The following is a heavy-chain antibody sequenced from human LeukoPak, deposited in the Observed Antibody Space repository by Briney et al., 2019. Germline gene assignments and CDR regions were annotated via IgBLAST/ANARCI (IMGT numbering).Heavy chain of an antibody. CDR2: IYYSGST. CDR1: GGSISSGGYY. D-gene: IGHD3-22*01. J-gene: IGHJ4*02. CDR3: ARGSSGYYGPFDY. V-gene: IGHV4-31*03. Sequence: SQTLSLTCTVSGGSISSGGYYWSWIRQHPGKGLEWIGYIYYSGSTYYNPSLKSRVTISVDTSKNQFSLKLSSVTAADTAVYYCARGSSGYYGPFDYWGQGTLVTVSS.